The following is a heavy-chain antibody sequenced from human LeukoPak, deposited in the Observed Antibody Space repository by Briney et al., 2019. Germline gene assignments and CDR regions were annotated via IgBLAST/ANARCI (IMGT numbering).Heavy chain of an antibody. J-gene: IGHJ3*02. D-gene: IGHD5-24*01. CDR2: INPNSGGT. CDR3: ANADGEKDAFDI. Sequence: ASAKVSCKASGYTFTGYYMHWVRQAPGQGLEWMGWINPNSGGTNYAQKFQGRVTMTRDTSISTAYMELSRLRSDDTAVYYCANADGEKDAFDIWGQGTMVTVSS. V-gene: IGHV1-2*02. CDR1: GYTFTGYY.